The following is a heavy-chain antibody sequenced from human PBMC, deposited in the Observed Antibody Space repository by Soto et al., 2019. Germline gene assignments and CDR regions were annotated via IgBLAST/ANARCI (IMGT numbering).Heavy chain of an antibody. J-gene: IGHJ5*02. CDR2: IKSKADGETK. D-gene: IGHD2-15*01. Sequence: GGSLRLSFAASGFTFSDAWLSWVRQAAGQGLEWGGRIKSKADGETKDYGAPVRGRFTISRDDAKDTLYLQMSSLRIEDAAVYYCCVVKRLDQYSTSGYWFDPWGRGTLVTVSS. V-gene: IGHV3-15*01. CDR1: GFTFSDAW. CDR3: CVVKRLDQYSTSGYWFDP.